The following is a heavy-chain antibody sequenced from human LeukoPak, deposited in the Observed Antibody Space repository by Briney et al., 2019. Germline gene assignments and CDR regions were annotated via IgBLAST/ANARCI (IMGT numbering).Heavy chain of an antibody. CDR2: ISDSSRKI. Sequence: GGSLRLSCAASGFTFSTYSMNWVRQAPGKGLEWDSYISDSSRKIYYADSVKGRFTISRDNSKNTLYLQMNSLRAEDTAVYYCARDRYGGRTFFDYWGQGTLVTVSS. CDR1: GFTFSTYS. V-gene: IGHV3-48*01. J-gene: IGHJ4*02. CDR3: ARDRYGGRTFFDY. D-gene: IGHD4/OR15-4a*01.